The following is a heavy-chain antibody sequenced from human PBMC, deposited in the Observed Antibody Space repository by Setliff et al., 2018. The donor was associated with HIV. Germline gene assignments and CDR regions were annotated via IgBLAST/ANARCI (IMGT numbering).Heavy chain of an antibody. CDR2: IKPDGSSK. D-gene: IGHD1-26*01. J-gene: IGHJ6*03. Sequence: PGGSLRLSCAASGFTFSSAWMGWVRQAPGKGREWVAHIKPDGSSKKYVDSVKGRFTISRDNAKDSLYLQMHSLRAEDTAVYYCARVSELLAYYMDVWGKGTTVTVSS. CDR1: GFTFSSAW. CDR3: ARVSELLAYYMDV. V-gene: IGHV3-7*01.